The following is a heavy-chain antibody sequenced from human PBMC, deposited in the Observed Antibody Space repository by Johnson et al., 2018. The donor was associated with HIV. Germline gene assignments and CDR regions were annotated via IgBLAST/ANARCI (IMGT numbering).Heavy chain of an antibody. Sequence: VQLVESGGGLIKPGGSLRLSCAASGFTFSNAWMNWVRQAPGKGLEWVGRVKSKIDGGTTDYAAPVQGRFTISRDDSKNTLYLQVISLKTEDTALYYCTRSIAATGRDAFDIWGQGTMVTVSS. D-gene: IGHD6-13*01. CDR3: TRSIAATGRDAFDI. V-gene: IGHV3-15*01. CDR1: GFTFSNAW. J-gene: IGHJ3*02. CDR2: VKSKIDGGTT.